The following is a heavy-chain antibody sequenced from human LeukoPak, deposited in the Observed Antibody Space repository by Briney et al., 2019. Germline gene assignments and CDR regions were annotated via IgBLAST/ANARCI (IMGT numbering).Heavy chain of an antibody. CDR2: IYYSGST. CDR1: GGSISSYY. Sequence: PSETLSLTCTVSGGSISSYYWSWVRQPPGKGLEWIGYIYYSGSTNYNPSLKSRVTISVDTSKNQFSLKLRSVTAADTAVYYCARGPPPDFDCWGQGSLVTVSS. V-gene: IGHV4-59*12. J-gene: IGHJ4*02. CDR3: ARGPPPDFDC.